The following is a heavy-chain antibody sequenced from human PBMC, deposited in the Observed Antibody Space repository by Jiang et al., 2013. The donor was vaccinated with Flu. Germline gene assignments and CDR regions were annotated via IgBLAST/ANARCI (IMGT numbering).Heavy chain of an antibody. J-gene: IGHJ4*02. V-gene: IGHV5-10-1*01. Sequence: GAEVKKPGESLRISCKGSGFIFSNYWITWVRQMPGKGLEWMGRIDPSDSYTNYSPSFQGHVTISVDRSITTAYLQWNSLKASDTAMYYCARSGVPTSTRCPTGYWGQGTLVTVSS. D-gene: IGHD2-2*01. CDR3: ARSGVPTSTRCPTGY. CDR2: IDPSDSYT. CDR1: GFIFSNYW.